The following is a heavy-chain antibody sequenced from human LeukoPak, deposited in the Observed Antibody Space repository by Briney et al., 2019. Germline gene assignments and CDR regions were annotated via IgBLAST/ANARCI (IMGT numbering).Heavy chain of an antibody. CDR1: GFTFSRYG. CDR2: IWYDGSNK. J-gene: IGHJ5*02. V-gene: IGHV3-33*01. Sequence: PGRSLRLSCAASGFTFSRYGMHWVRQAPGKGLEWVAVIWYDGSNKYYADSVKGRFSISRDNSKNTLYLQMNSLRAEDTAVYYCAIVGGSSSWWWFDPWGQGTLVTVSS. CDR3: AIVGGSSSWWWFDP. D-gene: IGHD6-13*01.